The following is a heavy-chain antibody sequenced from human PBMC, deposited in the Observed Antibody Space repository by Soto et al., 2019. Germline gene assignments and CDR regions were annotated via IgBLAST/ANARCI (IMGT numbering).Heavy chain of an antibody. CDR3: AIDHVRVGATYYDYGMDV. J-gene: IGHJ6*02. V-gene: IGHV4-59*01. Sequence: PSETLSLTCTVSGGSISSYYWSWIRQPPGKGMEWIWYIYYSGSTNYNPSLKSRVTISVDTSKNQYSLKLSSVTAADTAVDYWAIDHVRVGATYYDYGMDVWGQGTTVTVSS. CDR1: GGSISSYY. CDR2: IYYSGST. D-gene: IGHD1-26*01.